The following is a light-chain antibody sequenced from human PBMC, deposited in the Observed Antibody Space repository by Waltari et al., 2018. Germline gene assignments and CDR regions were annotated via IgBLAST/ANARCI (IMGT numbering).Light chain of an antibody. CDR3: NSYTTGSTLTVI. V-gene: IGLV2-14*03. J-gene: IGLJ2*01. CDR2: DVS. Sequence: QSALTQPASVSGSPGQSITISCTGTNSDIGNYNFVSWYQQHPGKAPKLIIYDVSNRPSGVSNRFSGSWSGNTASLTISGLQAEDEADYYCNSYTTGSTLTVIFGGGTKLTVL. CDR1: NSDIGNYNF.